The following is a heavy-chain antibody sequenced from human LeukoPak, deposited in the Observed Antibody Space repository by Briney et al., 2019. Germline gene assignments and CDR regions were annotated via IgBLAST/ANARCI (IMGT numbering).Heavy chain of an antibody. CDR3: ARVNERGSGSYYHFDY. CDR2: IYPNSGGT. J-gene: IGHJ4*02. CDR1: GYTFTGYY. V-gene: IGHV1-2*02. D-gene: IGHD3-10*01. Sequence: ASVKVSCKASGYTFTGYYMHWVRQAPGQGLEWMGGIYPNSGGTNYAQKFQGRVTMTRDTSITTAYVELSRLSSDDTAVYYCARVNERGSGSYYHFDYWGQGTLVTVSS.